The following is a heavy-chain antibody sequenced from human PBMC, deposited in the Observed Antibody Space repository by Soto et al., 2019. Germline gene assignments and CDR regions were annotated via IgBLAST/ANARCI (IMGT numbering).Heavy chain of an antibody. CDR1: GFTFSDYG. V-gene: IGHV3-30*03. CDR2: ISYDGSDK. D-gene: IGHD2-15*01. J-gene: IGHJ4*02. Sequence: GGSLRLSCAASGFTFSDYGMHWVRQAPGTGLEWVAVISYDGSDKYYVDSVKGRFTISRDNAKNSLYLQMSTLRAEDTAVYYSARHQRASSYSAFDSWGQGTLVTVSS. CDR3: ARHQRASSYSAFDS.